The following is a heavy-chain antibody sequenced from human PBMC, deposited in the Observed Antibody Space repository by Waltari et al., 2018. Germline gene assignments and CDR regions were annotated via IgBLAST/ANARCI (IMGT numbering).Heavy chain of an antibody. CDR1: GGSISRYY. V-gene: IGHV4-4*07. CDR3: ARSEGGGRRITIFGVVTKGGGFDAFDI. Sequence: QVQLPESGPGLVKPSETLSLTCTVSGGSISRYYWSWIRQPAGQGLEWIGRIYTSGRNNYNPSLKSRVTMSVDTSKNQFSLKLSSVPAADTAVYYCARSEGGGRRITIFGVVTKGGGFDAFDIWGQGTMVTVSS. CDR2: IYTSGRN. D-gene: IGHD3-3*01. J-gene: IGHJ3*02.